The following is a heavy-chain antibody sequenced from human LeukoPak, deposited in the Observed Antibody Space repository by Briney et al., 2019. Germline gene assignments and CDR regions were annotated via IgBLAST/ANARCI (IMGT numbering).Heavy chain of an antibody. V-gene: IGHV4-31*03. CDR1: GGSISSDDYY. CDR2: IYYTGTT. D-gene: IGHD6-13*01. J-gene: IGHJ4*02. CDR3: ARAPRYTNSWYYFDY. Sequence: SQTLSLTCTVSGGSISSDDYYWSWIRQRPGKGLEWIGYIYYTGTTYFNPSLKSRITISLNMSKNQFSLKLTSMPAADTAVYYCARAPRYTNSWYYFDYWGQGTQVTVSS.